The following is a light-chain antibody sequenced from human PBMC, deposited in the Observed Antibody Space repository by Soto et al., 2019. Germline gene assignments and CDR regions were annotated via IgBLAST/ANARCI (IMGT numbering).Light chain of an antibody. J-gene: IGKJ5*01. V-gene: IGKV1-5*01. CDR3: QQDNSYPIT. CDR2: DAS. CDR1: QSISSW. Sequence: DIQMPQSHYPLSASLGDRFTITCLASQSISSWLAWYQQKPGKAPKLLIYDASSLESGVPSRFSGSGSGTEFTLTISSLQPDDFATYYCQQDNSYPITFGHGTRLEIK.